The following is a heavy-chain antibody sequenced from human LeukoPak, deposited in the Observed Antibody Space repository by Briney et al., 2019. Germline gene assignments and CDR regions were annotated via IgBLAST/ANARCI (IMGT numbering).Heavy chain of an antibody. V-gene: IGHV1-2*02. J-gene: IGHJ3*02. Sequence: GASVKVSCKASGYTITDYYIHWVRQAPGQGLEWMGWINPNSGGTNYAQKFQGRVTMTRDTSISTAYMELSRLRSDDTAVYYCARVPRWLQGAFDIWGQGTMVTVSS. CDR1: GYTITDYY. D-gene: IGHD5-24*01. CDR2: INPNSGGT. CDR3: ARVPRWLQGAFDI.